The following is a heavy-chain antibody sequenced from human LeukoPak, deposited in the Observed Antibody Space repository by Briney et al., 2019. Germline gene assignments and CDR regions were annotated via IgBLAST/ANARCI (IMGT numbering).Heavy chain of an antibody. J-gene: IGHJ4*02. CDR2: ILYAGSNK. Sequence: VGSLRLSCAASRFTLSSYAMHWVRQAPGKGLEWVAVILYAGSNKYYADSVKGRFTISRESSKNTLYLQMNSLRAEDTAVYYCAKVGRAYGDYHYFDYWGQGTLVTVSS. CDR1: RFTLSSYA. D-gene: IGHD4-17*01. V-gene: IGHV3-30*18. CDR3: AKVGRAYGDYHYFDY.